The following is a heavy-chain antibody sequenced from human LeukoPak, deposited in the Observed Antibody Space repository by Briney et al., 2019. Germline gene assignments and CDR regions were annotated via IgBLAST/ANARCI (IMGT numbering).Heavy chain of an antibody. D-gene: IGHD2-2*01. J-gene: IGHJ3*02. Sequence: ASVKVSCKGSGGTFSSYAISWVRQAPGQGLEWMGGIIPIFGSANYAQKLQGRVTITTDESTSTAYMELSSLRSEDTAVYYCARGYEPAANLGGDAFDIWGQGTMVTVSS. CDR3: ARGYEPAANLGGDAFDI. CDR1: GGTFSSYA. V-gene: IGHV1-69*05. CDR2: IIPIFGSA.